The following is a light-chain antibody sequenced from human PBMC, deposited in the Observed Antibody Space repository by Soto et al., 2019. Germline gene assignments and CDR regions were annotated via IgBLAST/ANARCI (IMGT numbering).Light chain of an antibody. CDR1: QSVTDW. CDR2: DAS. Sequence: DIRLTQSPSHMTTSVGDRVTITCRASQSVTDWLAWYQQKPGKAPKLLIYDASSLQSGVPSRFSGSGSGTEFSLTISSLQPDDFATYYCQQYYRSCTFGQGTKVDIK. J-gene: IGKJ2*02. CDR3: QQYYRSCT. V-gene: IGKV1-5*01.